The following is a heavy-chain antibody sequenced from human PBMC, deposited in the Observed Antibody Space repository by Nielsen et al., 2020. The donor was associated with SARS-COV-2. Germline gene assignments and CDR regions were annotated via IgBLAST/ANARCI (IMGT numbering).Heavy chain of an antibody. V-gene: IGHV3-9*01. CDR1: GFTFDDYA. J-gene: IGHJ4*02. Sequence: GESLKISCAASGFTFDDYAMHWVRQAPGKGLEWVSGISWNSGSIGYADSVKGRFTISRDNAKNSLYLQMNSLRAEDTALYYCAKDYWPMVRGVDYWGQGTLVTVSS. CDR3: AKDYWPMVRGVDY. D-gene: IGHD3-10*01. CDR2: ISWNSGSI.